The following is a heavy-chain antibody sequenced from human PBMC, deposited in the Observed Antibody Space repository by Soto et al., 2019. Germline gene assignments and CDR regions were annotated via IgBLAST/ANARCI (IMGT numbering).Heavy chain of an antibody. CDR1: GFTFSIYA. CDR3: VKDRAPRDGYKTQPGS. CDR2: VSTNGGTS. Sequence: GGSLRLSCSASGFTFSIYAMHWVRQAPGKGLEYVSAVSTNGGTSYYADSVKGRFTISRDNSRNTLYLQMNSLRPEDTAVYYCVKDRAPRDGYKTQPGSWGLGTLVTVS. D-gene: IGHD5-12*01. V-gene: IGHV3-64D*06. J-gene: IGHJ5*02.